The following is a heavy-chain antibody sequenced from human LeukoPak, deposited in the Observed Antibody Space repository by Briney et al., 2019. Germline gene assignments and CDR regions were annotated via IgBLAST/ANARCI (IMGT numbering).Heavy chain of an antibody. V-gene: IGHV1-3*01. J-gene: IGHJ4*02. CDR3: ARTAARRFDY. CDR1: GYTFTSYA. CDR2: INAGNGNT. D-gene: IGHD6-6*01. Sequence: GASVKVSCKASGYTFTSYAMHWVRQAPGQRLEWMGWINAGNGNTKYSQKFQGRVTMTRDTSTSTVYMELSSLRSDDTAVYYCARTAARRFDYWGQGPLVTVSS.